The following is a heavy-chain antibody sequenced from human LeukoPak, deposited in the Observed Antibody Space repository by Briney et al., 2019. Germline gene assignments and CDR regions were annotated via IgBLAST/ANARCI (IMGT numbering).Heavy chain of an antibody. J-gene: IGHJ5*02. CDR1: GGSISSGDYY. V-gene: IGHV4-30-4*01. Sequence: SETLSLTCTVSGGSISSGDYYWSWIRQPPGKGLEWIGYIYYSGSTYYNPSLKSRVTISVDTSKNQFSLKLSSVTAADTAVYYCARGGTMVRGVIMNWFDPWGQGTLVTVSS. CDR2: IYYSGST. CDR3: ARGGTMVRGVIMNWFDP. D-gene: IGHD3-10*01.